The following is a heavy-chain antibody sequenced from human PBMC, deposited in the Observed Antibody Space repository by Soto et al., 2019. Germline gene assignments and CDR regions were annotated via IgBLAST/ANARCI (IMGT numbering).Heavy chain of an antibody. CDR3: ARDAHYDFWSGYYPSDY. Sequence: QPGGSLRLSCAASGFTFSSYWMSWVRQAPGKGLEGVANIKQDGSEKYYVDSVKGRFTISRDNAKNSLYLQMNSLRAEDTAVYYCARDAHYDFWSGYYPSDYWGQGT. J-gene: IGHJ4*02. CDR2: IKQDGSEK. V-gene: IGHV3-7*01. D-gene: IGHD3-3*01. CDR1: GFTFSSYW.